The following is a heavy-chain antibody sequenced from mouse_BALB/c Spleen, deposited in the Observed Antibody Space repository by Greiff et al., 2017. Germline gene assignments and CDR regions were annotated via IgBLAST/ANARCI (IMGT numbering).Heavy chain of an antibody. V-gene: IGHV5-6-3*01. CDR1: GFTFSSYG. CDR2: INSNGGST. Sequence: VQLKESGGGLVQPGGSLKLSCAASGFTFSSYGMSWVRQTPDKRLELVATINSNGGSTYYPDSVKGRFTISRDNAKNTLYLQMSSLKSEATAMYYCARGMITSVFDYWGQGTTLTVSS. CDR3: ARGMITSVFDY. J-gene: IGHJ2*01. D-gene: IGHD2-4*01.